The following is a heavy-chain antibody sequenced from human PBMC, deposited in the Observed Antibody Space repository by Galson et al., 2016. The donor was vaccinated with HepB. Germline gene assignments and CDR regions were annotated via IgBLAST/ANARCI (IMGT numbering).Heavy chain of an antibody. CDR3: VREQIIPSAGGGNCFDS. Sequence: CAISGDSVSSNSAAWNWVRQSPSRGLEWLGRTYYRSKWPNEYEESLKSRLTTNPDTTKNQFSLHLTSLTPEDTAVYYCVREQIIPSAGGGNCFDSWGQGTLVTVSS. J-gene: IGHJ4*02. D-gene: IGHD3-3*01. CDR1: GDSVSSNSAA. CDR2: TYYRSKWPN. V-gene: IGHV6-1*01.